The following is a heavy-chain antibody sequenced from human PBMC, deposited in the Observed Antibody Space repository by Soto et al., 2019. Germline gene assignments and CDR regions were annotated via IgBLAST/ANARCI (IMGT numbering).Heavy chain of an antibody. CDR2: IYYSGST. CDR3: ASAYMGYDYVGY. D-gene: IGHD5-12*01. Sequence: PSETLSLTCTVSGGSISSGGYYWSWIRQHPGKGLEWIGYIYYSGSTYYNPSLKSRVTISVDTSKNQFSLKLSSVTAADTAVYYCASAYMGYDYVGYWGQGTLVTVSS. J-gene: IGHJ4*02. V-gene: IGHV4-31*03. CDR1: GGSISSGGYY.